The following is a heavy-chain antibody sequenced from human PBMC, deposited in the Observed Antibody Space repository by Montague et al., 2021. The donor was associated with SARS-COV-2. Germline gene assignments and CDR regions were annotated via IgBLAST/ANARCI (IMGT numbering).Heavy chain of an antibody. CDR3: ARDGGIGDSGSNTWSYYYYGIDV. V-gene: IGHV4-61*02. J-gene: IGHJ6*02. D-gene: IGHD3-22*01. CDR2: IYTSGST. CDR1: GGSISSGSYY. Sequence: TLSLTCTVSGGSISSGSYYWSWIRQPAGKGLEWIGRIYTSGSTNYNPSLKSRVTISVDTSKNQFSLKLSSVTAADTAVYYCARDGGIGDSGSNTWSYYYYGIDVWGQGTMVTVSS.